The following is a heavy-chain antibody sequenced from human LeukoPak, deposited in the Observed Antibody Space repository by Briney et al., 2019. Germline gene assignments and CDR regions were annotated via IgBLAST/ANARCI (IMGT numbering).Heavy chain of an antibody. CDR3: AKHTGTTPRPFFDY. CDR1: GFTFSSYG. D-gene: IGHD1-1*01. V-gene: IGHV3-30*02. Sequence: GGSLRLSCAASGFTFSSYGMHWVRQAPGKGLEWVAFIRYDGSNKYYADSVKGRFTISRDNSKNTLYLQMNSLRAEDTAVYYCAKHTGTTPRPFFDYWGQGTLVTVSS. J-gene: IGHJ4*02. CDR2: IRYDGSNK.